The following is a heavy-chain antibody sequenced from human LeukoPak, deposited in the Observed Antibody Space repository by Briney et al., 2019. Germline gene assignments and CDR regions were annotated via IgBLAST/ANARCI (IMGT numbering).Heavy chain of an antibody. Sequence: SQTLSLTCAVSGASTSSGGYSWSWIRQPPGKGLEWIGYSYHSGSTYYNPSLKSRVTISVDRSENQFSLKLNSVTAAGTAVYYCARREYYFDYWGQGTLVTVSS. D-gene: IGHD2/OR15-2a*01. CDR3: ARREYYFDY. J-gene: IGHJ4*02. CDR1: GASTSSGGYS. V-gene: IGHV4-30-2*01. CDR2: SYHSGST.